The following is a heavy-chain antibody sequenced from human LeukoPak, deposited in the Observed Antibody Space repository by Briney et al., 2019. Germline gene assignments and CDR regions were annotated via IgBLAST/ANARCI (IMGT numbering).Heavy chain of an antibody. CDR1: GGSFSGYY. J-gene: IGHJ4*02. CDR3: ARGDYDFWSGYYKY. CDR2: INHSGST. V-gene: IGHV4-34*01. Sequence: PSETLSLTCAVYGGSFSGYYWSWIRQPPGKGLEWSGEINHSGSTNYNPSLKSRVTISVDTSKNQFSLKLSSVTAADTAVYYCARGDYDFWSGYYKYWGQGTLVTVSS. D-gene: IGHD3-3*01.